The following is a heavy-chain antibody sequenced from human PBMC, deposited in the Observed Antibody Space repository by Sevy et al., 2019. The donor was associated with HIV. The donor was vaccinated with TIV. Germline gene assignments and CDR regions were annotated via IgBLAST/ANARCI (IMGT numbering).Heavy chain of an antibody. CDR1: GCSVSTDSYY. J-gene: IGHJ4*02. D-gene: IGHD4-17*01. CDR3: ARCRSPYGDYATGSFDY. CDR2: LFYSRST. Sequence: SETLSLTCTVSGCSVSTDSYYWSWIRQPPGKGLEWIGYLFYSRSTNYNPSLKSRVTISLDTSKNQFSLKLSSVTAADTAVYYCARCRSPYGDYATGSFDYWGQGALVTVSS. V-gene: IGHV4-61*01.